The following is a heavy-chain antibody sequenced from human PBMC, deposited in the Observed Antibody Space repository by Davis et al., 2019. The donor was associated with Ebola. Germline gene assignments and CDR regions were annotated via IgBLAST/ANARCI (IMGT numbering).Heavy chain of an antibody. CDR1: GFTFSDFG. D-gene: IGHD3-22*01. J-gene: IGHJ4*02. CDR3: AREKYYYDSSVDY. Sequence: GESLKISCAASGFTFSDFGMHWVRQAPGKGLEWVSSISSSSSYIYYADSVKGRFTISRDNAKNSLYLQMNSLRAEDTAVYYCAREKYYYDSSVDYWGQGTLVTVSS. CDR2: ISSSSSYI. V-gene: IGHV3-21*01.